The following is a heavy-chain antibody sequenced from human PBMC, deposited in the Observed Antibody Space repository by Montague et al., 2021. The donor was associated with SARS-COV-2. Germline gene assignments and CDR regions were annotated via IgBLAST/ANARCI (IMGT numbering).Heavy chain of an antibody. V-gene: IGHV4-34*01. D-gene: IGHD3-22*01. J-gene: IGHJ4*02. CDR3: ARVVSSGPGEY. CDR1: GGSLNNYF. CDR2: IPHSGST. Sequence: SETLSLTCTVSGGSLNNYFWSWIRQPPGKGLEWVGEIPHSGSTKYNPSLQSRVTISVDTPRNQFSLKLLSVTAADTAFYYCARVVSSGPGEYWGQGILVGVSS.